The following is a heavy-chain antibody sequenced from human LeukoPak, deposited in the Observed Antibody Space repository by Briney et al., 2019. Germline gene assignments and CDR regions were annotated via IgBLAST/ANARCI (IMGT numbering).Heavy chain of an antibody. D-gene: IGHD1-1*01. Sequence: GGSLRLSCAASGFTFSAYVMSWVRQAPGKGLEWVSAISGSGGSTYYADSVKGRFTISRDNSKNTLYLQMNSLGADDTAVYYCAKGNWRYFDYWGQGTLVTVSS. J-gene: IGHJ4*02. V-gene: IGHV3-23*01. CDR1: GFTFSAYV. CDR2: ISGSGGST. CDR3: AKGNWRYFDY.